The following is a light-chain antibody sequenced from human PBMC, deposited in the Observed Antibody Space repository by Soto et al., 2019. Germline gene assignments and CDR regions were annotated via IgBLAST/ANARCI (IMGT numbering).Light chain of an antibody. V-gene: IGKV3-20*01. CDR2: GAS. Sequence: ETVLTPYPSTLSLTPGERAPLSCRASQSVSSSYLAWYQQKPGQAPRLLIYGASSRATGIPDRFSGSVSGTGFTLTISRLEPEDFAVYYCQQYGSSPPWTSAQRAKVDI. J-gene: IGKJ1*01. CDR3: QQYGSSPPWT. CDR1: QSVSSSY.